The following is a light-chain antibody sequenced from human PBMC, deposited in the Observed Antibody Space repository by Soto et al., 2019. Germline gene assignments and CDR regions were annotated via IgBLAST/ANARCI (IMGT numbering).Light chain of an antibody. CDR3: AAWDDSLSGHVV. CDR1: SSNIGTYY. CDR2: RNN. V-gene: IGLV1-47*01. Sequence: HSVLTQPPSASGTPGQRVAISCSGSSSNIGTYYIYWYQQLPGTAPKLLIYRNNQRPSWVPDRFSGSKSGTSASLAISGLRSEEEADYYCAAWDDSLSGHVVFGGGAKVTVL. J-gene: IGLJ2*01.